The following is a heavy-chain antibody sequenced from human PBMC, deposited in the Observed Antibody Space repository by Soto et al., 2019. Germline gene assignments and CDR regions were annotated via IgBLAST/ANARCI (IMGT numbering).Heavy chain of an antibody. J-gene: IGHJ5*02. CDR1: GGSISSGGYS. CDR3: AREGNWFDP. V-gene: IGHV4-30-2*05. Sequence: SETLSLTCTVSGGSISSGGYSWSWIRQPPGKGLEWIGYIYHSGSIYYNPSLKSRVTISVDTSKNQFSLKLSSVTAADTAVYYCAREGNWFDPWGQGTLVTVSS. CDR2: IYHSGSI.